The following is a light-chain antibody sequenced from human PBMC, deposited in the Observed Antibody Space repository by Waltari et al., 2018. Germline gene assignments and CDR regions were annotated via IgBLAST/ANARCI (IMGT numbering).Light chain of an antibody. J-gene: IGLJ2*01. V-gene: IGLV2-14*03. CDR2: DVN. CDR3: SSYTKDTRI. CDR1: SGVIGAYYY. Sequence: QSALTQPASVSGSPGQSITISCTGASGVIGAYYYVAWYQQHPGNAPKHVIFDVNNRPSGVSNRFSASVSGNTASLTISGLQAEDEADYYCSSYTKDTRIFGGGTKLTVL.